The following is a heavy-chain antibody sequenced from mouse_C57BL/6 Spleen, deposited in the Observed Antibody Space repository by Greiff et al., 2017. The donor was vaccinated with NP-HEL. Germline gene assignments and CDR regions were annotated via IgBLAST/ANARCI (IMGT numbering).Heavy chain of an antibody. CDR1: GYTFTGYW. D-gene: IGHD4-1*01. J-gene: IGHJ4*01. CDR2: ILPGSGST. Sequence: QVQLQQSGAELMKPGASVKLSCKATGYTFTGYWIEWVKQRPGHGLEWIGEILPGSGSTNYHEKFKGKATFTADTSSHTTYMQLSSLTTENSAIYDCARRLGRGPYYYAMDYWGQGTSVTVSS. V-gene: IGHV1-9*01. CDR3: ARRLGRGPYYYAMDY.